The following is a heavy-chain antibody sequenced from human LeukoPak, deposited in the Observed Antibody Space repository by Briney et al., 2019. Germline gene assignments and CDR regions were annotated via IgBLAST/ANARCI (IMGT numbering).Heavy chain of an antibody. J-gene: IGHJ5*02. Sequence: GGSLRLSCAASGFSFSSYGMHWVRQAPGKGLEWVAVVSSDGSIDYYADSVRGRFTVSRDNSKNTLYLQVNSLRVEDTAVYYCTREGMGTTFSAWFDPWGQGTLVTVSS. V-gene: IGHV3-30*03. CDR3: TREGMGTTFSAWFDP. CDR1: GFSFSSYG. CDR2: VSSDGSID. D-gene: IGHD1-7*01.